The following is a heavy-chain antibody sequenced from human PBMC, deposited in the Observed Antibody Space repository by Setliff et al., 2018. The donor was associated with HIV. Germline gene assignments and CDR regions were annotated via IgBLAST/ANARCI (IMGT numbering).Heavy chain of an antibody. Sequence: ASVKVSCKASGYTFTSYYIYWVRQAPGQGLQWMGIINPGDGSTIYAQKFQGRVTMTRDTSTSTLYMELSSLRSEDTAVYYCAKEGDRYGLDLDYWGQGTLVTVSS. CDR3: AKEGDRYGLDLDY. CDR2: INPGDGST. V-gene: IGHV1-46*01. J-gene: IGHJ4*02. CDR1: GYTFTSYY. D-gene: IGHD5-18*01.